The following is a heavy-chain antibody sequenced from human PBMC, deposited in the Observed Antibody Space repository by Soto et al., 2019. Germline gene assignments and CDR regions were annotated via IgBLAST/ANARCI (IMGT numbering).Heavy chain of an antibody. Sequence: PGGSLRLSCAASGFTFSSYGMHWVRQAPGKGLEWVAVIWYDGSNKYYADSVKGRFTISRDNSKNTLYLQMNSLRAEDTAVYYCARDFKLTPVFWYYYYGMDVWGQGTTVTVSS. CDR2: IWYDGSNK. CDR1: GFTFSSYG. J-gene: IGHJ6*02. CDR3: ARDFKLTPVFWYYYYGMDV. D-gene: IGHD2-15*01. V-gene: IGHV3-33*01.